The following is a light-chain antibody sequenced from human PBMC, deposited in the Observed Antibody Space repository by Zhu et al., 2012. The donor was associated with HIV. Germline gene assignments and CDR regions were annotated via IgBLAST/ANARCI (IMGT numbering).Light chain of an antibody. CDR1: QAFGDY. CDR3: QKYDSAPRT. Sequence: DIQMTQSPSSLSASVGDRVTITCRASQAFGDYLAWYQKKPGKSPRLLIYGASTLQITIPSRFSGSRSGTDFTLTISNLQTEDVATYYCQKYDSAPRTFGQGTKVEIK. V-gene: IGKV1-27*01. CDR2: GAS. J-gene: IGKJ1*01.